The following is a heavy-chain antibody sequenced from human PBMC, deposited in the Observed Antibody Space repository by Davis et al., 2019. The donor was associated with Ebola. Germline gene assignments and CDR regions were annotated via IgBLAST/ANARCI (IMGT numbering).Heavy chain of an antibody. J-gene: IGHJ4*02. Sequence: AASVKVSCKASGGTFSSYAISWVRQAPGQRLEWMGWINAGNGNTKYSQKFQGRVTITADESTSTAYMELSSLRSEDTAVYYCARGGVIWGSYRHFDYWGQGTLVTVSS. CDR1: GGTFSSYA. D-gene: IGHD3-16*02. V-gene: IGHV1-69*13. CDR3: ARGGVIWGSYRHFDY. CDR2: INAGNGNT.